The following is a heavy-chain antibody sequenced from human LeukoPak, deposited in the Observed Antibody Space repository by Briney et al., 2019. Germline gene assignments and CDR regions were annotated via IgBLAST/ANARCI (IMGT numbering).Heavy chain of an antibody. J-gene: IGHJ6*03. Sequence: GGSLTLSCAASGFTFSSYAMSGVRQAPGKGLEWVSAISAGGSSTYYADSVKGRFTLSRDNSKNTLYLQMHSLTAEDTAVYYCAKGSGWGYFYYMDVWGKGTTVTVSS. CDR1: GFTFSSYA. CDR2: ISAGGSST. CDR3: AKGSGWGYFYYMDV. D-gene: IGHD3-3*01. V-gene: IGHV3-23*01.